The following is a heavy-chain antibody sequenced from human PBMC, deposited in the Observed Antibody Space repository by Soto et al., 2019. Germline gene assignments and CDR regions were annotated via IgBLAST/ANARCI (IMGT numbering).Heavy chain of an antibody. CDR2: VFHSGTT. CDR1: GDSIVSSGFY. D-gene: IGHD2-15*01. Sequence: SETLSLTCTVSGDSIVSSGFYWGWVRQPPGEGLQWIGSVFHSGTTYSNPSLKSRLTISVDTSKNQFSLKLGSVTAADTAVYYCARQGVVVAAKQRYNWFESWGQGTQVTVSS. CDR3: ARQGVVVAAKQRYNWFES. V-gene: IGHV4-39*01. J-gene: IGHJ5*01.